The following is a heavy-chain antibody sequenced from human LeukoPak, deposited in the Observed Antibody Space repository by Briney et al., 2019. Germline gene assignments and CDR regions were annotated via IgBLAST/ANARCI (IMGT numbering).Heavy chain of an antibody. J-gene: IGHJ4*02. D-gene: IGHD3-3*01. V-gene: IGHV3-74*01. CDR2: IKYDGSAT. CDR1: GLTFSSHW. Sequence: GGSLRLSCAASGLTFSSHWMHWVRQVPGKGLVWVSHIKYDGSATNYADSVKGRFTISRDNAKNTLYLQMNSLRAEDTAVYYCVSGSLQSGYNFDYWGQGALVTVSS. CDR3: VSGSLQSGYNFDY.